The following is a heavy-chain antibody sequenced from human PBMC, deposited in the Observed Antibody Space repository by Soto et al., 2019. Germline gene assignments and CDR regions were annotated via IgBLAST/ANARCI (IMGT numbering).Heavy chain of an antibody. D-gene: IGHD1-1*01. J-gene: IGHJ6*01. CDR1: GFTFSNTW. V-gene: IGHV3-15*01. Sequence: GGSMRLSCAASGFTFSNTWMSWVRQAPGKGLEWVGRIKSKTDGGTTAYAAPVKGRFTISRDDSKNTRLLQMNSLKTADTALYACSTAGTGFYSYYGMDVWGQGTTVTVSS. CDR2: IKSKTDGGTT. CDR3: STAGTGFYSYYGMDV.